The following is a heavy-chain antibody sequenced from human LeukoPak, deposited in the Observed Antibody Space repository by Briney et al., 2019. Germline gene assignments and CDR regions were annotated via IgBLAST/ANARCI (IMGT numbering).Heavy chain of an antibody. D-gene: IGHD6-19*01. CDR2: IYYSGST. J-gene: IGHJ4*02. CDR3: ARLGSVGGWSDY. V-gene: IGHV4-59*08. CDR1: GGSISSYY. Sequence: SETLSLTCTVSGGSISSYYWSWIRQPPGKGLERIGYIYYSGSTNYNPPLKSRVTISVDTSKNQFSLKLSSVTAADTAVYYCARLGSVGGWSDYWGQGTLVTVSS.